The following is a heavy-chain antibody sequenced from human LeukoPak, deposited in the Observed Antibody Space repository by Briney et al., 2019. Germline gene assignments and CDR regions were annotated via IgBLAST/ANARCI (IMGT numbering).Heavy chain of an antibody. Sequence: GGSLRLSCAASGFTFSSYWMHWVRQAPGKGLVWVSRINSDGSSTSYADSVKGRFTISRDNAKNTLYLQMNSLRAEDTAVYYCARGMHYDLGFDYWGQGTLVTVSS. D-gene: IGHD3-3*01. CDR2: INSDGSST. J-gene: IGHJ4*02. CDR1: GFTFSSYW. CDR3: ARGMHYDLGFDY. V-gene: IGHV3-74*01.